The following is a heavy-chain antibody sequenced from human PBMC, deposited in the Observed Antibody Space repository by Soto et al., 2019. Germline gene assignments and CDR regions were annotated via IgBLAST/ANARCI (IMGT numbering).Heavy chain of an antibody. CDR3: AREQYYSNYVFDAFDI. CDR1: GDSVSSNSAA. J-gene: IGHJ3*02. Sequence: PSQTLSLTCAISGDSVSSNSAAWNWIRQSPSRGPEWLGRTYYRSKWYNDYAVSVKSRITINPDTSKNQFSLQLNSVTPEDTAVYYCAREQYYSNYVFDAFDIWGQGTMVTVSS. V-gene: IGHV6-1*01. D-gene: IGHD4-4*01. CDR2: TYYRSKWYN.